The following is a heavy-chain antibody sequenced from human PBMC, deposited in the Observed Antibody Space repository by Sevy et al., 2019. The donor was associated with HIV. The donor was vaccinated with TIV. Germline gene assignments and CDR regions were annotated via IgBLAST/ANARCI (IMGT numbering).Heavy chain of an antibody. J-gene: IGHJ6*02. CDR3: ARDSNSGYYYYYAMDV. CDR2: ISYDGINK. D-gene: IGHD1-26*01. V-gene: IGHV3-30-3*01. CDR1: GFIFSNYT. Sequence: GGSLRLSCAASGFIFSNYTMSWVRQAPGKGLEWVAVISYDGINKYYADSVKGRFTISRDNSKNTLYVQMNSLRAEDTAVYYCARDSNSGYYYYYAMDVWGQGTTVTVSS.